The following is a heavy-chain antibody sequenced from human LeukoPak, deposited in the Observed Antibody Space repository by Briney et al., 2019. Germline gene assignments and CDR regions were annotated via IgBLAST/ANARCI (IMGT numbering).Heavy chain of an antibody. Sequence: PGGSLTLSCAASGFTFSDYYMNWVRQAPGKGLEWISYISISGFTVYYADSVKGRFTISRDNNDNLLYLEMASLRPEDTATYYCAGNFYDGSGYPTFDYWGQGALVAVSS. V-gene: IGHV3-11*04. CDR3: AGNFYDGSGYPTFDY. J-gene: IGHJ4*02. CDR2: ISISGFTV. CDR1: GFTFSDYY. D-gene: IGHD3-22*01.